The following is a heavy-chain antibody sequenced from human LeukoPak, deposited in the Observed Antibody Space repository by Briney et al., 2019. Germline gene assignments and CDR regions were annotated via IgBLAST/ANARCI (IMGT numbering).Heavy chain of an antibody. J-gene: IGHJ4*02. D-gene: IGHD1-1*01. CDR1: GFTFTSYV. CDR3: VREGLERRTNFVY. Sequence: PGGSLRLSCSASGFTFTSYVMHWVRQAPGKGLEYVSGISMNVQTTYYAGSVKGRFTISRDSSKNTVYLQMNSLTAEDTAVYYCVREGLERRTNFVYWGQGTLVSVSS. CDR2: ISMNVQTT. V-gene: IGHV3-64D*08.